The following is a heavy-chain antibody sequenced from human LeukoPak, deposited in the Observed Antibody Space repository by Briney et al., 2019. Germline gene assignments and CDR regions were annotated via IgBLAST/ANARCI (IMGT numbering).Heavy chain of an antibody. CDR2: IYYSGST. J-gene: IGHJ5*02. Sequence: PSETLSLTCTVSGVSISSSGYYWGWIRQPPGKGLEGIASIYYSGSTYYNPSLKSRVTISVDTSKNQLSLKLSSLTAADTAVYYCARHEYSGSYYGLSWFDPWGQGTLVTVSS. D-gene: IGHD1-26*01. CDR1: GVSISSSGYY. V-gene: IGHV4-39*01. CDR3: ARHEYSGSYYGLSWFDP.